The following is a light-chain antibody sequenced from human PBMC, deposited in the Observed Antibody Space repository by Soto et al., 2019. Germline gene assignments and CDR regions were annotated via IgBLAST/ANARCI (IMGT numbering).Light chain of an antibody. CDR2: DVS. V-gene: IGLV2-14*01. CDR3: SSYTRSSTYV. CDR1: SSDVGGHNY. Sequence: TQPASLSWSPGQSITLSCTGTSSDVGGHNYVSWYRQHPGRAPKLMIYDVSNRPSGVSNRFSGSKSGNTASLTISGLQAEDEADYYCSSYTRSSTYVFGTGTKVTVL. J-gene: IGLJ1*01.